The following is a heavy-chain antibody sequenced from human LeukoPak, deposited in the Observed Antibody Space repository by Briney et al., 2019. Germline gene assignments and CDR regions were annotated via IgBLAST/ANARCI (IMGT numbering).Heavy chain of an antibody. CDR2: IDPSGGST. J-gene: IGHJ1*01. V-gene: IGHV1-46*01. CDR3: ARAEGRPKQQLLL. Sequence: ASVKVSCKASGYTFTSYYMHWVRQAPGQGLEWMGIIDPSGGSTSYAQKFQGRVTMTRDTSTSTVYMELSSLRSEDTAVYYCARAEGRPKQQLLLWGQGTLVTVSS. CDR1: GYTFTSYY. D-gene: IGHD6-13*01.